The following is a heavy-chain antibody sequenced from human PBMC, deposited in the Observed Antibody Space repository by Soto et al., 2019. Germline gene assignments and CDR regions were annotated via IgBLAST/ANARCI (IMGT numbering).Heavy chain of an antibody. V-gene: IGHV4-34*01. CDR1: GGSFSGYS. Sequence: QVQLQQWGAGLLKPSETLSLTCAVYGGSFSGYSWSWIRQPPGKGLEWIGVINHCGSTTYKPSLKSLVTISVDTSKNQFSLKLSYVTAADTAVYYCARGGDTTVNTWNYWGQGTLVAVSS. J-gene: IGHJ4*02. CDR3: ARGGDTTVNTWNY. CDR2: INHCGST. D-gene: IGHD4-17*01.